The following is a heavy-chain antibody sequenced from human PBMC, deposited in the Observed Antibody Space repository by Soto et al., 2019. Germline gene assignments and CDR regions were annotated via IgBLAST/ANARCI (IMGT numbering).Heavy chain of an antibody. D-gene: IGHD1-26*01. CDR3: ARVRRGRYYYFDF. V-gene: IGHV1-69*13. J-gene: IGHJ4*02. Sequence: SVKFSCTASGDTFISYAISWVRQAPGQGLEWMGGIIPIFGTANYAQKFQGRVTITADESTSTAYMELSSLGSEDTAVYYCARVRRGRYYYFDFCGQGTLVTVSA. CDR2: IIPIFGTA. CDR1: GDTFISYA.